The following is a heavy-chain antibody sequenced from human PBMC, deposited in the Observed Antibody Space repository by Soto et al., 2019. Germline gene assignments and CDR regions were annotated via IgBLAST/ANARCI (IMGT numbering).Heavy chain of an antibody. J-gene: IGHJ5*02. CDR2: IYSIGNT. V-gene: IGHV4-39*07. Sequence: PSETLSLTCTVSGASIRSSAYWGWIRQPPGKGLEWIGSIYSIGNTYYNPSLKSGVTISADTSKNQFSLKLSSVTAADTAVYYCARGSVYYDSSGYSGNWFDPWGQGTLVTSPQ. CDR1: GASIRSSAY. CDR3: ARGSVYYDSSGYSGNWFDP. D-gene: IGHD3-22*01.